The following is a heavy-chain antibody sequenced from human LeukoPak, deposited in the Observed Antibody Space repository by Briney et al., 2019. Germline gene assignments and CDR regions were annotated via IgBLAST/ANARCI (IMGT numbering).Heavy chain of an antibody. CDR3: ARDGIVGGVGTDDY. J-gene: IGHJ4*02. Sequence: SVTVSCKASVYSFTGHYMLWVRQAPAHALEWMGWINPNNCRRNYPQKLAGRVTITRNMSISTAYMQLNRQTYDDRAVYYCARDGIVGGVGTDDYCGQGTLATVSS. D-gene: IGHD3-16*01. V-gene: IGHV1-2*02. CDR1: VYSFTGHY. CDR2: INPNNCRR.